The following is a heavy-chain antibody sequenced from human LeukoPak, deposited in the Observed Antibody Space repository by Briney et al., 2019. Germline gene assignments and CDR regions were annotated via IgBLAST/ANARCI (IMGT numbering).Heavy chain of an antibody. CDR2: IIPIFGTA. D-gene: IGHD3-16*02. V-gene: IGHV1-69*13. CDR3: ARGSYVWGSYRLINGHHDY. CDR1: GYTFTSYY. Sequence: GASVKVSCKASGYTFTSYYMHWVRQAPGQGLEWMGGIIPIFGTANYAQKFQGRVTITADESTSTAYMELSSLRSEDTAVYYCARGSYVWGSYRLINGHHDYWGQGTLVTVSS. J-gene: IGHJ4*02.